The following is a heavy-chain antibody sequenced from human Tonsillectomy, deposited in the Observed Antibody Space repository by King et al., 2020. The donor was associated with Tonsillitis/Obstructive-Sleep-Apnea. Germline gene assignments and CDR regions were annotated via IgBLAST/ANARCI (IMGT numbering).Heavy chain of an antibody. CDR1: GGSICSYY. D-gene: IGHD3-3*01. CDR2: IYYSGST. V-gene: IGHV4-59*08. Sequence: VQLQESGPGLVKPSETLSLTCTVSGGSICSYYWSWIRQPPGKGLEWIGYIYYSGSTNYNPSLKSRVTISVDTSKNQFSLKLSSVTAADTAVYYCAGAYRDFWSGYSDAFDIWGQGTMVTVSS. CDR3: AGAYRDFWSGYSDAFDI. J-gene: IGHJ3*02.